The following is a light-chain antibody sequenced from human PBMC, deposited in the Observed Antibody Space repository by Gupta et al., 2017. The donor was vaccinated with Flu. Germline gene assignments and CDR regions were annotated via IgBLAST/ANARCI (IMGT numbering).Light chain of an antibody. CDR2: SNN. J-gene: IGLJ1*01. CDR1: NSNIGSDT. V-gene: IGLV1-44*01. CDR3: AAWDDSLNGYV. Sequence: QSVLTQPPSASGTPGQRVIISCSGSNSNIGSDTVNWYQHLPGTAPKLLIYSNNRRPSGVPDRFSGSKSGTSASLAISGLQSEDEAAYYCAAWDDSLNGYVFGTGTKVTVL.